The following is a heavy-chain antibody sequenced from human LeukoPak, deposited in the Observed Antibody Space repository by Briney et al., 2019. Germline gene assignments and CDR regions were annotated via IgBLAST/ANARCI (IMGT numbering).Heavy chain of an antibody. CDR2: SYHSGST. CDR1: GYSISSGNY. D-gene: IGHD3-3*01. Sequence: SETLSLTCSVSGYSISSGNYWGWIRLPPGKGLQWIGSSYHSGSTYYNPSLKSRVTISVDTSKNQFSLKLTSVTAADTAVYYCAREQVNYDFWSGYTDYWGQGTLVTVSS. CDR3: AREQVNYDFWSGYTDY. V-gene: IGHV4-38-2*02. J-gene: IGHJ4*02.